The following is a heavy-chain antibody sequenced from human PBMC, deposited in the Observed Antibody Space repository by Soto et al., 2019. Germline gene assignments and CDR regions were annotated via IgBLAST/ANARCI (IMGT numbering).Heavy chain of an antibody. CDR3: ARGGVSGSSSLDYYYGMDV. CDR1: GGTFSSYA. CDR2: IIPIFGTA. Sequence: QVQLVQSGAEVKKPGSSVKVSCKASGGTFSSYAISWVRQAPGQGLEWMGGIIPIFGTANYAQKFQGRVTITADESTSTAYMELSSLRSEDTAVYYCARGGVSGSSSLDYYYGMDVWGQGTTVTVSS. J-gene: IGHJ6*02. V-gene: IGHV1-69*01. D-gene: IGHD6-6*01.